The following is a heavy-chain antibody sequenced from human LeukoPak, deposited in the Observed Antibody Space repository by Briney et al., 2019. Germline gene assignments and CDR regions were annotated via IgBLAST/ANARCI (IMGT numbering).Heavy chain of an antibody. V-gene: IGHV4-39*01. CDR1: GGSISSSSYY. D-gene: IGHD3-22*01. J-gene: IGHJ4*02. CDR2: IYYSGST. Sequence: TSETLSLTCTVSGGSISSSSYYWGWIRQPPGKGLEWIGSIYYSGSTYYNPSLKSRVTISVDTSKNQFSLKLSSVTAADTAVYYCARRVFYCDSSGNFDYWGQGTLVTVSS. CDR3: ARRVFYCDSSGNFDY.